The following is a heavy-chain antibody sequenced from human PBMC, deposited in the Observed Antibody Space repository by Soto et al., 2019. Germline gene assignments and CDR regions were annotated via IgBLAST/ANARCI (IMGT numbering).Heavy chain of an antibody. D-gene: IGHD3-16*01. V-gene: IGHV4-59*01. CDR1: GGSISTYY. Sequence: QVQLQESGPGLVKPSETLSLTCTVSGGSISTYYWTWIRQPPGKGLEWIGYVYYSGSTNYNPSLGRRVTISVDMSRNQISLRLSSVTAADTAVYFCARVKVAGDYYDSGPLYYPLDYWGQGTLVTVSS. J-gene: IGHJ4*02. CDR3: ARVKVAGDYYDSGPLYYPLDY. CDR2: VYYSGST.